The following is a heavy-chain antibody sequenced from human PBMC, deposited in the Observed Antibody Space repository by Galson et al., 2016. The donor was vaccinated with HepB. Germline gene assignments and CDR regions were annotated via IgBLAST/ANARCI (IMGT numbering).Heavy chain of an antibody. CDR2: IYWDDDE. Sequence: PALVKPTQTHTLTCTFSGFSLSTSGVGVGWIRQPPGKALEWLALIYWDDDERYSPSLKSRLTITKDTSKNQVVLAMTNMVPVDTATYYCAHSCSSFQGFDYWGQGTLVTVSS. CDR3: AHSCSSFQGFDY. CDR1: GFSLSTSGVG. J-gene: IGHJ4*02. V-gene: IGHV2-5*02. D-gene: IGHD2/OR15-2a*01.